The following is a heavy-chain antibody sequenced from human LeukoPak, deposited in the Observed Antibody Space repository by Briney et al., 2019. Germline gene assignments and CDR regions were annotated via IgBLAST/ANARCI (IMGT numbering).Heavy chain of an antibody. CDR1: GYTFTGYY. V-gene: IGHV1-2*02. D-gene: IGHD3-22*01. CDR2: INPSNGAI. J-gene: IGHJ5*02. CDR3: ARGGGTSAYYYWLDP. Sequence: ASVKVSCKASGYTFTGYYIHWVRQAPGQGLEWMGWINPSNGAISYAQKFQGRVNMTRDTSITTAYMELSRLRSDDTAVYYCARGGGTSAYYYWLDPWGQGALVTVSS.